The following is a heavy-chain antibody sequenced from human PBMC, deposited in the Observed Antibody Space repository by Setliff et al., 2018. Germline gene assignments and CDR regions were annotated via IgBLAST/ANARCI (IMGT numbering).Heavy chain of an antibody. D-gene: IGHD5-18*01. CDR3: ARDDMRTWIQLWPTSNYFDY. J-gene: IGHJ4*02. Sequence: PGGSLRLSCTASGFTFSMYWMSWVRQAPGKGLEWVANIKQDGSEKYYVDSVKGRFTISRDNAKNSLYLQMNSLRAEDTAVYYCARDDMRTWIQLWPTSNYFDYWGQGTLVTVSS. CDR2: IKQDGSEK. CDR1: GFTFSMYW. V-gene: IGHV3-7*01.